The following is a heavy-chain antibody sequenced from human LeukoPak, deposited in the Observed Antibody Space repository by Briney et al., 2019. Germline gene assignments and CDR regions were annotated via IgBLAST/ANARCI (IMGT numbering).Heavy chain of an antibody. D-gene: IGHD1-26*01. CDR1: DGSITND. CDR3: ARDQSGSYSEYNWFDP. J-gene: IGHJ5*02. Sequence: PSETLSLTCTVSDGSITNDWSWVRQPPGKGLEFIGHVHYSGSTNYNPSLKSRVTISVDTSKNQFSLKLSSVTAADTAVYYCARDQSGSYSEYNWFDPWGQGTLVAVSS. V-gene: IGHV4-59*01. CDR2: VHYSGST.